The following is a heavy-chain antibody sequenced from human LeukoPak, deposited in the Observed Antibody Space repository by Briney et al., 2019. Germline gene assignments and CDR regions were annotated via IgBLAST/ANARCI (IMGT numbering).Heavy chain of an antibody. CDR2: IKDDGSAQ. V-gene: IGHV3-7*01. CDR1: GFTFGAYW. J-gene: IGHJ4*02. D-gene: IGHD3-16*02. Sequence: GGSLRLSCAAFGFTFGAYWMSWFRQAPGKGPEWVASIKDDGSAQFYVDSLEGRFTISRDNAKNTLYLQMDTMRVEDTAVYYCARHIVGEQNFDYWSQGTLVTVSS. CDR3: ARHIVGEQNFDY.